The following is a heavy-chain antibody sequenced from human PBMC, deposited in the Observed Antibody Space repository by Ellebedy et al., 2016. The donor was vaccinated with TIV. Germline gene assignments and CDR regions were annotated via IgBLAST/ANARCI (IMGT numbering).Heavy chain of an antibody. V-gene: IGHV3-53*01. CDR2: IYSGGSA. J-gene: IGHJ2*01. D-gene: IGHD5-24*01. CDR3: TRDLPGRDGFRYFDL. CDR1: GFTVSNSY. Sequence: GGSLRLSCAASGFTVSNSYMSWVRQAPGKGLEWVSIIYSGGSAYYADSVKGRFTLSRDDSKNTLYLQMNSLRAEDTAVYYCTRDLPGRDGFRYFDLWGRGTLVTVSS.